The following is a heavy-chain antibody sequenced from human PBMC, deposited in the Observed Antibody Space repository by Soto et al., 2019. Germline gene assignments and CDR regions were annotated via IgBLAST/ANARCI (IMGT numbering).Heavy chain of an antibody. D-gene: IGHD6-19*01. Sequence: QVQLVESGGGLVKPGGSLRLSCAASGFTFSDYYMSWIRQAPGKGLEWVSYISSSGSTIYYADSVKGRFTISRDNAKNSLYLQMNSLIAEDTVVYYCARDTRQWLVKKVHYGMYVWGQGTTVTVSS. J-gene: IGHJ6*02. V-gene: IGHV3-11*01. CDR3: ARDTRQWLVKKVHYGMYV. CDR2: ISSSGSTI. CDR1: GFTFSDYY.